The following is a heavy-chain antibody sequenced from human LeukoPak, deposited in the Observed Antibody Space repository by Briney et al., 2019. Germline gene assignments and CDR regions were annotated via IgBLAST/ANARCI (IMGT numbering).Heavy chain of an antibody. Sequence: GGSLRLSCAASGFTFSSYWMRWVRQAPGKGLVWVSHIKSDGSSTSYADSVKGRFTISRDNAKNTLYLQMNSLRAEDTAVYYCARDRGYTQDSWGQGTLVTVSS. CDR3: ARDRGYTQDS. CDR1: GFTFSSYW. J-gene: IGHJ4*02. D-gene: IGHD5-12*01. CDR2: IKSDGSST. V-gene: IGHV3-74*01.